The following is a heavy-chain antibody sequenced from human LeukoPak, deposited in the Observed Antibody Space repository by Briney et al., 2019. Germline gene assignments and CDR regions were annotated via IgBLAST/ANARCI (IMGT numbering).Heavy chain of an antibody. Sequence: GGSLRLSCAASGFTVSSNYMSWVRQAPGKGLEWVSSISSSSSYIYYADSVKGRFTISRDNAKNSLYLQMNSLRAEDTAVYYCASIPTYDSSWRFDPWGQGTLVTVSS. CDR3: ASIPTYDSSWRFDP. CDR1: GFTVSSNY. V-gene: IGHV3-21*01. J-gene: IGHJ5*02. D-gene: IGHD6-13*01. CDR2: ISSSSSYI.